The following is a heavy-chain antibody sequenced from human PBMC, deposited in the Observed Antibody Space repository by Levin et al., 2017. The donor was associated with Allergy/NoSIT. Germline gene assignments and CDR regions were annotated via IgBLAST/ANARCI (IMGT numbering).Heavy chain of an antibody. D-gene: IGHD6-13*01. V-gene: IGHV4-31*03. J-gene: IGHJ4*02. CDR1: GDSISGSPYY. CDR2: IYYSGNT. Sequence: SQTLSLTCNVSGDSISGSPYYWNWIRQHPGKGLEWIGYIYYSGNTYYNPSLKSRVSMSVDTSKNQFSLKVTSVTAADTAVYYCARVYSAAGTASDGVFRYWGQGTLVTVSS. CDR3: ARVYSAAGTASDGVFRY.